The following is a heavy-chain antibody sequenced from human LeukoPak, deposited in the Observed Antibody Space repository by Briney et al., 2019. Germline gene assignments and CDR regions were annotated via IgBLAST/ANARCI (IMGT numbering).Heavy chain of an antibody. Sequence: SETLSLTCGVYGGSFSGYYWSWIRQPPGKGLEWIGEINDSGSTNYNPSLKSRATISADTSKNQFSLNLSSVTAADTAVYYCARGSYGDPTSNYYYYMDVWGKGTTVTISS. J-gene: IGHJ6*03. V-gene: IGHV4-34*01. D-gene: IGHD4-17*01. CDR2: INDSGST. CDR3: ARGSYGDPTSNYYYYMDV. CDR1: GGSFSGYY.